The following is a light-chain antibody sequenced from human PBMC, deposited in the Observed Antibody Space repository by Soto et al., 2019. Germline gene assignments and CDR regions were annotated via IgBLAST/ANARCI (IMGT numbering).Light chain of an antibody. CDR1: QSVSRSN. CDR3: QQRGKWPST. CDR2: GAS. V-gene: IGKV3D-20*02. J-gene: IGKJ2*02. Sequence: EIVLTQSPGTLSLSPGERATLSCRASQSVSRSNFAWYQQKPGQAPRLLIYGASSRATGIPDRFSGAGSGTDFTLSINRLEPEDFAVYYCQQRGKWPSTFGPGTKVEMK.